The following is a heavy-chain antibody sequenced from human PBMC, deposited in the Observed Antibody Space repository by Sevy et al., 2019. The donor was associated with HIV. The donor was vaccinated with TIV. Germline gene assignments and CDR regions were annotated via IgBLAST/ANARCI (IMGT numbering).Heavy chain of an antibody. CDR1: GYSFTSYE. Sequence: ASVKVSCKASGYSFTSYEMEWVRQAPGQGLEWMGIINPSGGSTGYAQSFQGRVILTRATSTDTVYMELNSLRSEDTAVYYCARLRSCGGDCYYFDYWGQGTLVTVSS. CDR3: ARLRSCGGDCYYFDY. J-gene: IGHJ4*02. D-gene: IGHD2-21*02. V-gene: IGHV1-46*01. CDR2: INPSGGST.